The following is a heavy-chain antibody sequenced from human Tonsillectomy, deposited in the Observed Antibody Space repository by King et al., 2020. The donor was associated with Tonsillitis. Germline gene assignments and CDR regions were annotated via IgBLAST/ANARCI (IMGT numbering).Heavy chain of an antibody. V-gene: IGHV1-18*04. CDR2: ISAYKGNT. J-gene: IGHJ4*02. Sequence: QLVQSGSEVKKPGASVKVSCKASGYSFTTYGIIWVRQAPGQGLEWMGWISAYKGNTNYAQKFQGRVTMTTDTSTSTAYMELRSLRSDDTAVYYCARGMAGYCSGGTCNPSSDYWGQGTLVTVSS. D-gene: IGHD2-15*01. CDR1: GYSFTTYG. CDR3: ARGMAGYCSGGTCNPSSDY.